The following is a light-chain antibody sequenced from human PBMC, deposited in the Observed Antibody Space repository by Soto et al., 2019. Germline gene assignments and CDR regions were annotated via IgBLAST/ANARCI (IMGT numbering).Light chain of an antibody. Sequence: QSVLTQPASVSGSPGQWITISCTGTSSDVGKYNYVSWYQQHPAKAPKLMIFEVSNRPSGVSNRFSGSKSGNTASLTISGLQAEDEAEYYCSSYTGSSINTVVFGGGTKLTVL. CDR1: SSDVGKYNY. J-gene: IGLJ2*01. CDR2: EVS. V-gene: IGLV2-14*01. CDR3: SSYTGSSINTVV.